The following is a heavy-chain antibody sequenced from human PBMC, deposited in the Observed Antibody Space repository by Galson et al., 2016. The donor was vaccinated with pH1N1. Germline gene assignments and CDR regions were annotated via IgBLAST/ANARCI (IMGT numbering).Heavy chain of an antibody. Sequence: SLRLSCAASGFTVSSNYMSWVRQAPGKGLEWVSLIYSGGRTYYADSVKGRFTISRDNSKNTLYLQMNSLRVEDKAVYYCGRVGDFWSYYYYYNMDVWGQGTTVTVSS. D-gene: IGHD3-3*01. V-gene: IGHV3-53*01. J-gene: IGHJ6*03. CDR3: GRVGDFWSYYYYYNMDV. CDR2: IYSGGRT. CDR1: GFTVSSNY.